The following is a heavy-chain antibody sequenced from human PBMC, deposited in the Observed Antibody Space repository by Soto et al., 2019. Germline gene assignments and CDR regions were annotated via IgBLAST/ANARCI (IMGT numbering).Heavy chain of an antibody. CDR2: ISSSSSYI. CDR1: GFTFSSYS. CDR3: AKVRFGES. D-gene: IGHD3-10*01. V-gene: IGHV3-21*01. Sequence: EVQLVESGGGLVKPGGSLRLSCAASGFTFSSYSRNWVRQAPGKGLEWVSSISSSSSYIYYADSVKGRFTISRDNAKNSLYMQMNSLRDEDTAVYYCAKVRFGESWGQGTLVTVSS. J-gene: IGHJ4*02.